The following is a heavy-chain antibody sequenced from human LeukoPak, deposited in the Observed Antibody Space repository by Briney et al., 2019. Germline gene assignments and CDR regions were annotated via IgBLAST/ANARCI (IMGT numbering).Heavy chain of an antibody. V-gene: IGHV3-30*04. CDR1: GFTFSSYA. J-gene: IGHJ4*02. Sequence: PGGSLRLSCAASGFTFSSYAMHWVRQAPGKGLEWVAVISYDGSNKYYADSVKGRFTISRDNSKNTLYLQMNSLRAEDTAVYYCARASYSSSGYVLDYWGQGTLVTVSS. D-gene: IGHD6-13*01. CDR2: ISYDGSNK. CDR3: ARASYSSSGYVLDY.